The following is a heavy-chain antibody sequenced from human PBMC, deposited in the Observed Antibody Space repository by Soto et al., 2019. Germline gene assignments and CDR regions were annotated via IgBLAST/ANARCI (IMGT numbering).Heavy chain of an antibody. V-gene: IGHV1-18*01. J-gene: IGHJ4*02. CDR2: ISAYNGNT. D-gene: IGHD6-13*01. CDR1: GYTFTSYG. Sequence: GASVKVSCKASGYTFTSYGISWVRQAPGQGLEWMGWISAYNGNTNYAQKLQGRVTMTTDTSTSTAYMELRSLRSDDTAVYYCARDRHSSSPRVTAAGTPHFGYWGQGTLVTVSS. CDR3: ARDRHSSSPRVTAAGTPHFGY.